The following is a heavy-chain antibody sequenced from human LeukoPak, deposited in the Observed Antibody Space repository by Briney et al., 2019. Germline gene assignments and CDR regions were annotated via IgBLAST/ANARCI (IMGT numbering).Heavy chain of an antibody. J-gene: IGHJ4*02. CDR2: IYSGGST. Sequence: GGSPRLSCAASGFTVSSNYMSWVRQAPGKGLEWVSVIYSGGSTFYADSVKGRFTISRDNSKNTLCLQMNSLRAEDTAVYYCARGGSSSWYGYNPKNFDYWGQGTLVTVSS. CDR3: ARGGSSSWYGYNPKNFDY. V-gene: IGHV3-53*01. D-gene: IGHD6-13*01. CDR1: GFTVSSNY.